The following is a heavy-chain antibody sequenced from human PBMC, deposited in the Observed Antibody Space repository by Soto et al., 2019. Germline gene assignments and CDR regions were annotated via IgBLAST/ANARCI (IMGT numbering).Heavy chain of an antibody. CDR3: ARASRQWARIGVLCWFDP. D-gene: IGHD2-8*01. Sequence: SETLSLTCAVYGGSFSGYYWSWIRQPPGKGLEWIGEINHSGSTNYNPSLKSRVTISVDTSKNQFSLKLSSVTAADTAVYYCARASRQWARIGVLCWFDPWGQGTLVTVSS. J-gene: IGHJ5*02. CDR1: GGSFSGYY. V-gene: IGHV4-34*01. CDR2: INHSGST.